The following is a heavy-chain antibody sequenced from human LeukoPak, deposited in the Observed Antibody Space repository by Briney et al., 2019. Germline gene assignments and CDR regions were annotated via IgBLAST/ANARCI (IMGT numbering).Heavy chain of an antibody. CDR2: INPNSGGT. Sequence: ASVKVSCKASGYTFTGYYMHWVRQAPGQGLEWMGRINPNSGGTNYAQKFQGRVTMTRDTSISTAYMELSRLRSEDTAVYYCARDKRPYSGSYNLDYWGQGTLVTVSS. CDR3: ARDKRPYSGSYNLDY. CDR1: GYTFTGYY. D-gene: IGHD1-26*01. V-gene: IGHV1-2*06. J-gene: IGHJ4*02.